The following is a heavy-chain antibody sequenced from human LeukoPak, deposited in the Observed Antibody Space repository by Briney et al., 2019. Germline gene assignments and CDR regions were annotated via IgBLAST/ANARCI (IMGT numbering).Heavy chain of an antibody. J-gene: IGHJ5*02. D-gene: IGHD5-24*01. CDR3: ARGDNWFDP. V-gene: IGHV4-59*01. Sequence: SETLSLTCTVSGGSISIYYWSWIRQPPGKGLEWIGYIYCSGSTNYNPSLKSRVTISVVTSKNQFSLKLSSVTAADTAVYYCARGDNWFDPWGQGTLVTVSS. CDR1: GGSISIYY. CDR2: IYCSGST.